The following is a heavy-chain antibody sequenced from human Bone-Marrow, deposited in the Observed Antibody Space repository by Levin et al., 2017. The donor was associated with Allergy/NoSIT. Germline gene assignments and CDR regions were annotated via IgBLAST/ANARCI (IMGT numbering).Heavy chain of an antibody. CDR1: GFTLRTYE. D-gene: IGHD2-2*01. J-gene: IGHJ5*02. CDR3: SRGNCMSASCDWLDP. V-gene: IGHV3-48*03. CDR2: ISSSGTI. Sequence: GESLKISCEASGFTLRTYEMNWVRQAPGKGLEWVSYISSSGTIVYADSVKGRFTISRDNAKNLLYLQMISLRAEDTAVYYCSRGNCMSASCDWLDPWGQGTPVTVSS.